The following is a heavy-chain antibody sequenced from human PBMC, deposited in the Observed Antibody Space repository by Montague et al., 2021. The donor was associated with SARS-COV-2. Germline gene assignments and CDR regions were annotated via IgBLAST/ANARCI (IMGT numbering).Heavy chain of an antibody. J-gene: IGHJ6*02. CDR2: INYSGST. CDR1: GASISTYY. CDR3: ARLPYDNSYGMDV. D-gene: IGHD3-9*01. V-gene: IGHV4-59*01. Sequence: SETLSLTCTVSGASISTYYWNWIRQFPGEGLEWIGDINYSGSTXXXPSXQGRVIISVDRSKIQFSLKLNSVTAADTAIYYCARLPYDNSYGMDVWGQGTTVTVSS.